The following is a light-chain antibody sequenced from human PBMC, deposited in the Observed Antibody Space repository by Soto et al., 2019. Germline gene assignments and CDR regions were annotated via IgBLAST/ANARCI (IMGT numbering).Light chain of an antibody. V-gene: IGKV1-5*03. J-gene: IGKJ1*01. CDR1: QSISSW. CDR3: QQHNSYSRT. CDR2: KAS. Sequence: DIQMTQSPSTLSASVGDRVTITCRASQSISSWLAWYQQKPGKAPKLLIYKASSLESGVPSRFSGSGSGTEFTLTISSLQPDDFATYYCQQHNSYSRTVGQGTKVDIK.